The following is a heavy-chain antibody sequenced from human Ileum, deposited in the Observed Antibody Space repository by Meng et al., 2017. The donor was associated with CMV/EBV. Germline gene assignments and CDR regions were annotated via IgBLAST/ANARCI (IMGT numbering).Heavy chain of an antibody. J-gene: IGHJ4*02. Sequence: QVHLVQSGSELREPGAAGKSSCKTSGYSFITYGINWVRQAPGQRLEWKGWINTNTGNPTYAQDFTGRFVFSLDTSVSTTYLQINSLRTEDSAVYYCTRGDGDHSSKFDYWGQGTLVTVSS. CDR1: GYSFITYG. D-gene: IGHD5-24*01. CDR2: INTNTGNP. V-gene: IGHV7-4-1*02. CDR3: TRGDGDHSSKFDY.